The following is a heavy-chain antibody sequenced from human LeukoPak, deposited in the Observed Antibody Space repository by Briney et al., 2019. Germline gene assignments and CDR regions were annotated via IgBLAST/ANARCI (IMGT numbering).Heavy chain of an antibody. CDR1: GYTFTNYY. V-gene: IGHV1-46*01. CDR3: ARGKYYDFWSGDSYFDY. J-gene: IGHJ4*02. Sequence: GASVKVSCKASGYTFTNYYMHWVRQAPGQGLEWMGIINPSDSSTTSAQKFQGRVTLTRDTSTSTVYMELSSLRSEDTAVYYCARGKYYDFWSGDSYFDYWGQGTLVTVSS. D-gene: IGHD3-3*01. CDR2: INPSDSST.